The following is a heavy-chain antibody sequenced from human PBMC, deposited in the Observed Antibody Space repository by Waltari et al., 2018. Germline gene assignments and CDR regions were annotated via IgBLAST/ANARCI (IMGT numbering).Heavy chain of an antibody. J-gene: IGHJ6*02. D-gene: IGHD1-1*01. V-gene: IGHV5-51*01. CDR3: ARQKGRTESDGLDV. Sequence: EVQLMQSGPVGKKSGEYLKISCEGVAYDFPRYWIAGVRQRPGKGLEWMGMIFPGDSDTTYNPSFEGQVTISVDKSISTVHLQWSSLKASDTATYYCARQKGRTESDGLDVWGQGTTVKVSS. CDR1: AYDFPRYW. CDR2: IFPGDSDT.